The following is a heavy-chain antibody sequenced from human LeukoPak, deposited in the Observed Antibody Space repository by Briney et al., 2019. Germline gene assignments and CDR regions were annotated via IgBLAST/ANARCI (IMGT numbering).Heavy chain of an antibody. D-gene: IGHD6-19*01. CDR1: GGSISSSSYY. V-gene: IGHV4-39*01. Sequence: PSETLSLTCTVSGGSISSSSYYWGWIGQPPGKGLEWIGSIYYSGSPYYNPSLKSRVTIPVDTSTNQFSLKLSSVTAADPAVYYCARHNRNSGWYIYWGQGTLVTVSS. J-gene: IGHJ4*02. CDR3: ARHNRNSGWYIY. CDR2: IYYSGSP.